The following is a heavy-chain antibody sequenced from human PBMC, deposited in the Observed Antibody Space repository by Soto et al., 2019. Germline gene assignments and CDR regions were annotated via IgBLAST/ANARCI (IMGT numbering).Heavy chain of an antibody. CDR2: IIPIFGTA. J-gene: IGHJ3*02. CDR1: GGSFSSYA. CDR3: ARAGPVAGNHAFDI. Sequence: QVQMVQSGAEVKKPGSSVKVSCKASGGSFSSYAISWVRQAPVQGLEWMGGIIPIFGTATYSQKFQGRVTIIADKSTSTDYMELSSLRSEDTAVYDGARAGPVAGNHAFDIWGQGTLVNVSS. D-gene: IGHD6-19*01. V-gene: IGHV1-69*06.